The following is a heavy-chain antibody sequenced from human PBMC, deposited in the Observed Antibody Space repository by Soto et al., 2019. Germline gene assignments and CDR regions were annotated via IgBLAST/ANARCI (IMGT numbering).Heavy chain of an antibody. Sequence: GGSLRLSCAASGFTFSSYSMNWVRQAPGKGLEWVSSINSNSVYIYYADSVKGRFTVSRDNAKKSLYLQMNSVRAEDTAVYYCARDLFEYDSSGYGAHWGHGTLVTVSS. V-gene: IGHV3-21*01. J-gene: IGHJ4*01. CDR2: INSNSVYI. D-gene: IGHD3-22*01. CDR3: ARDLFEYDSSGYGAH. CDR1: GFTFSSYS.